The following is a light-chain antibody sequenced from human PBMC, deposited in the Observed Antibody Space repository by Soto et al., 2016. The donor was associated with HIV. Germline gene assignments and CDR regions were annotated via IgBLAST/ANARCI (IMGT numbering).Light chain of an antibody. CDR3: QAWDSSTLVV. CDR2: QDS. Sequence: SYELTQPPSVSVSPGQTASITCSGDKLGDKYACWYQQKPGQSPVLVIYQDSKRPSGIPKRFSGSNSGNTATLTISGTQAMDEADYYCQAWDSSTLVVFGRRDQADRP. CDR1: KLGDKY. J-gene: IGLJ2*01. V-gene: IGLV3-1*01.